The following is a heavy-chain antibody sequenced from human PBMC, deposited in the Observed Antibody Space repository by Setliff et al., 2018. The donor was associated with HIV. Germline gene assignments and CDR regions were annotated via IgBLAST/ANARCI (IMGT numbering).Heavy chain of an antibody. CDR3: VRYCSGGTCYDIDY. CDR1: GYSISSDYY. J-gene: IGHJ4*02. V-gene: IGHV4-38-2*01. Sequence: SETLSLTCAVSGYSISSDYYWGWIRQPPGKGLECIGSIFHSGSTYYSPSLKSRVTISVDTSKNQFSLQLNSVTAADTAVYYCVRYCSGGTCYDIDYWGQGTVVTVSS. D-gene: IGHD2-15*01. CDR2: IFHSGST.